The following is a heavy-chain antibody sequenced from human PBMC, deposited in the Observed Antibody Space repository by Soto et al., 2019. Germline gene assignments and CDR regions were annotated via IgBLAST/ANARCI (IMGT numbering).Heavy chain of an antibody. CDR3: ARANSGYDYDDYYYGMDV. Sequence: ASVKVSCKASGYSFTGYYMHWVRQAPGQGLEWMGWINPNSGGTNYAQKFQGWVTMTRDTSISTAYMELSRLRSDDTAVYYCARANSGYDYDDYYYGMDVWGQGTTVTVSS. D-gene: IGHD5-12*01. CDR1: GYSFTGYY. CDR2: INPNSGGT. J-gene: IGHJ6*02. V-gene: IGHV1-2*04.